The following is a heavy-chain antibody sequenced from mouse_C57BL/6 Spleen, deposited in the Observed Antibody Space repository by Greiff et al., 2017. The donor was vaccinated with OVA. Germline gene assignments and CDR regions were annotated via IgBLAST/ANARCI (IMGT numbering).Heavy chain of an antibody. Sequence: EVKLMESGPGLVKPSQSLSLTCSVTGYSFTSGFHWNWIRQFPGNKLEWMGYISYDGSNNYNPSLKNRISITRDTSKNQFFLKLNSVTTEDTATYYCASNYGAWFAYWGQGTLVTVSA. D-gene: IGHD1-1*01. CDR3: ASNYGAWFAY. CDR2: ISYDGSN. CDR1: GYSFTSGFH. J-gene: IGHJ3*01. V-gene: IGHV3-6*01.